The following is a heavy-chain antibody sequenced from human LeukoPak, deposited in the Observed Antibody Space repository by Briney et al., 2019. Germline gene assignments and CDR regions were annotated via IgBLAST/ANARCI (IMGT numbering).Heavy chain of an antibody. D-gene: IGHD3-10*01. Sequence: GGSLRLSCAATGFTFRNYVIHWVRQAPGKGLEWVAVTSSDLNVKLYTDSVKGRFTISRDNSRSTLYSQMNSLRPEDTAIFYCAREGYYGSGSPPSLYFDYWGQGTLVTVSS. CDR2: TSSDLNVK. CDR1: GFTFRNYV. J-gene: IGHJ4*02. V-gene: IGHV3-30-3*01. CDR3: AREGYYGSGSPPSLYFDY.